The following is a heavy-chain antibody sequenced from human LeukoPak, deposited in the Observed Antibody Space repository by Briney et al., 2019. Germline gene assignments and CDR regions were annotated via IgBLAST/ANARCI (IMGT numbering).Heavy chain of an antibody. CDR3: ARQGSDLYYYGSGFDP. CDR2: IYYSGST. D-gene: IGHD3-10*01. J-gene: IGHJ5*02. CDR1: GGSISSYY. Sequence: SETLSLTCTVSGGSISSYYWSWIRQPPGKGLEWIGSIYYSGSTYYNPSLKSRVTISVDTSKNQFSLKLSSVTAADTAVYYCARQGSDLYYYGSGFDPWGQGTLVTVSS. V-gene: IGHV4-39*01.